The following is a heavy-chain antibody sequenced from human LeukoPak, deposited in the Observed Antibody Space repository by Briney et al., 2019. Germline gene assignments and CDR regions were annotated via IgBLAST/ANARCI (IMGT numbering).Heavy chain of an antibody. J-gene: IGHJ4*02. D-gene: IGHD6-13*01. CDR1: GFTFSSYA. V-gene: IGHV3-23*01. CDR3: ATYSSSWYCFDY. Sequence: GGSLRLSCAASGFTFSSYAMSWVRQAPGKGLEWVSAISGSGGSTYYADSVKGRFTVSRDNSKNTLYLQMSSLRAEDTAVYYCATYSSSWYCFDYWGQGTLVTVSS. CDR2: ISGSGGST.